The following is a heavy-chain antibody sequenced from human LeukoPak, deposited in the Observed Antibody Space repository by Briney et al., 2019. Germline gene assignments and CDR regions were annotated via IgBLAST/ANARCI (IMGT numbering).Heavy chain of an antibody. D-gene: IGHD3-10*01. Sequence: ASVKVSCKASGYTFTSYYMHWVRQAPGKGLEWMGGFDPEDGETIYAQKFQGRVTMTEDTSTDTAYMELSSLRSEDTAVYYCATRGSGFLWFGEAKFDYWGQGTLVTVSS. CDR3: ATRGSGFLWFGEAKFDY. CDR1: GYTFTSYY. V-gene: IGHV1-24*01. CDR2: FDPEDGET. J-gene: IGHJ4*02.